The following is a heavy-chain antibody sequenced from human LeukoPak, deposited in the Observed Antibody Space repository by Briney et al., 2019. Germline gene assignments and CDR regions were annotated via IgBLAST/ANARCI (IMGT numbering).Heavy chain of an antibody. D-gene: IGHD2-2*01. Sequence: GGSLRLSCVVSGLSVNNFGLDWVRQAPGTGLEWVAGITGSGDGAFYADSVAGRFTISRDNSENTLFLQMDNVRDEDSAVYYCAVCSSRRCKTGAPFEHWGQGTLVTVSS. CDR3: AVCSSRRCKTGAPFEH. J-gene: IGHJ1*01. V-gene: IGHV3-23*01. CDR1: GLSVNNFG. CDR2: ITGSGDGA.